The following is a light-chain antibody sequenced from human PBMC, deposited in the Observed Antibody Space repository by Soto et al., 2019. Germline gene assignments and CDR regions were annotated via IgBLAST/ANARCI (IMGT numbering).Light chain of an antibody. CDR3: QQYGTSPYT. CDR2: GAS. CDR1: QSVSNNW. V-gene: IGKV3-20*01. Sequence: EIVLTQSPGTLSLSPGERATLSCRASQSVSNNWLAWYQQKPGQAPRLLIYGASSRPGGIPDKFSGSGFGTDFTLTINRLEPEDFAVYYCQQYGTSPYTFAQGTKLEI. J-gene: IGKJ2*01.